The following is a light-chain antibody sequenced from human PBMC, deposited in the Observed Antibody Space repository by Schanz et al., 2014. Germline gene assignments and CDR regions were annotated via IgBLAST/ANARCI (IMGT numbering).Light chain of an antibody. V-gene: IGKV3-20*01. CDR2: DAS. CDR3: QQYSSYVT. J-gene: IGKJ3*01. CDR1: QSVSSSY. Sequence: EIVLTQSPGTLSLSPGERAALSCRASQSVSSSYLAWYQQKPGQAPRLLIYDASNRATGIPARFSGSGSGTDFTLTISRLEPDDFATYYCQQYSSYVTFGPGTKVNLK.